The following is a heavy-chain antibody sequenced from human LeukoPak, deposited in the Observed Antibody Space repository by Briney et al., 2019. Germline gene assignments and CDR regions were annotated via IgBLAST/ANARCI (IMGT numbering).Heavy chain of an antibody. Sequence: GGSLRLSCAASGFSFSSYVMHWVRQAPGKGLEWVAVISSDGSDKYYADSGKGRFTISRDNSKNQLYLQMNSLRPEDTAVYYCAKGVWGVIAYYLDYWGQGTLVTVSS. CDR2: ISSDGSDK. J-gene: IGHJ4*02. CDR3: AKGVWGVIAYYLDY. D-gene: IGHD3-10*01. CDR1: GFSFSSYV. V-gene: IGHV3-30*18.